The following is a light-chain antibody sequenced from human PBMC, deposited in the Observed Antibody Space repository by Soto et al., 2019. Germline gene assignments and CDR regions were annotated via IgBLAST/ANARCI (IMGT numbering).Light chain of an antibody. CDR1: QSVSSSF. Sequence: EIVLTQSPGTLSLSPGERATLSCRASQSVSSSFLAWYQQKPGQAPRLLIYGASSRATGIPDRFSGSGSGTDFILTISGLEPEDLAVYYSEQYHSSPWTFGQGTKVEIK. CDR2: GAS. J-gene: IGKJ1*01. CDR3: EQYHSSPWT. V-gene: IGKV3-20*01.